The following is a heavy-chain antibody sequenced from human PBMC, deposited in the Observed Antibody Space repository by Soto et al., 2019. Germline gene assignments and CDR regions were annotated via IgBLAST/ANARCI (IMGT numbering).Heavy chain of an antibody. D-gene: IGHD3-16*01. CDR1: GFTVSSNH. CDR3: AGPGEQHRY. CDR2: IYSGGST. V-gene: IGHV3-66*01. Sequence: EVQLVESGGGLVQPGGSLRLSCAASGFTVSSNHMSWVRQAPGKGLEWVSLIYSGGSTYYADSVKGRFTFSRDNSQNTLYLQMNSLRAEDTAGYYWAGPGEQHRYWGQGTLVTVSS. J-gene: IGHJ4*02.